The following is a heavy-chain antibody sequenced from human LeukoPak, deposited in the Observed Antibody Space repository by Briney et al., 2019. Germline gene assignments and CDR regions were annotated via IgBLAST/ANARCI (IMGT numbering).Heavy chain of an antibody. CDR3: ASSGSYPFFDY. J-gene: IGHJ4*02. V-gene: IGHV3-30*04. CDR2: ISYDGSNK. D-gene: IGHD1-26*01. CDR1: GFTFSSYA. Sequence: GRSLRLSCAASGFTFSSYAMHWVRQAPGKGLEWVAVISYDGSNKYYADSVKGRFTISRDNSKNTLYLQMNSLRAEDTAVYYCASSGSYPFFDYWGQGTLVTVSS.